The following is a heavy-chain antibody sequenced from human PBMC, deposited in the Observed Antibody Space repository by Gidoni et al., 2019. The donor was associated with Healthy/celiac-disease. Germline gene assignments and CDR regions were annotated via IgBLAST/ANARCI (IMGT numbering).Heavy chain of an antibody. V-gene: IGHV1-2*04. CDR2: INPNSGGT. Sequence: QVQLVQSGAEVKKPGASVKVSCKASGYTFTGYYMHWLRQSPGQGLEWMGWINPNSGGTNYAQKLQGWVTMTRDTSISTAYMELSRLRSDDTAVYYCARQKNSGSYGDWGQGTLVTVSS. CDR1: GYTFTGYY. D-gene: IGHD1-26*01. J-gene: IGHJ4*02. CDR3: ARQKNSGSYGD.